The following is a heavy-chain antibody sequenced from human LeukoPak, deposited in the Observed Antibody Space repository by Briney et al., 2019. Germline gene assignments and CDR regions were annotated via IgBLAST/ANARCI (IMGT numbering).Heavy chain of an antibody. V-gene: IGHV1-2*02. CDR3: ARDRASSYYYDSSGPGAFDI. J-gene: IGHJ3*02. D-gene: IGHD3-22*01. CDR1: GYTFTGYY. Sequence: GASVKVSCKASGYTFTGYYMHWVRQAPGQGLEWMGWINPNSGGTNYAQKFQGRVTMTRDTSVSTAYMELSRLRSDDTAVYYCARDRASSYYYDSSGPGAFDIWGQGTMVTVSS. CDR2: INPNSGGT.